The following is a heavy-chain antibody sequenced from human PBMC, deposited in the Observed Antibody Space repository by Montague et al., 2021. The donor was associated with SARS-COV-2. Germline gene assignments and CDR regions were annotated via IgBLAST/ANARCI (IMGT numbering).Heavy chain of an antibody. V-gene: IGHV4-34*01. D-gene: IGHD3-9*01. Sequence: SETLSLTCAVYGGSSSGYYWSWIRQPPGEGLEWIGEINHSGSTNYNPSLKSRVTISVDTSKNQFSLKLSSVTAADTAVYYCARERYSFSLTRGSTWFDPWGQGTLVTVSS. CDR1: GGSSSGYY. CDR2: INHSGST. J-gene: IGHJ5*02. CDR3: ARERYSFSLTRGSTWFDP.